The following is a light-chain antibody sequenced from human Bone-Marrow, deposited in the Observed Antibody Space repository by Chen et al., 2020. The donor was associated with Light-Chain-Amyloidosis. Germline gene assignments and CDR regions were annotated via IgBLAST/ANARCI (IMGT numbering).Light chain of an antibody. Sequence: DIQMTQSPSTLSASVGDRVTITCRASQRISRWMAWYQQKPGIAPKLLIYDASTLESGVPSRFSGSGSGTEFTLTISSLQPDDVATYYCQNYNNYSPWTVAQGTKVEIK. CDR2: DAS. V-gene: IGKV1-5*01. J-gene: IGKJ1*01. CDR1: QRISRW. CDR3: QNYNNYSPWT.